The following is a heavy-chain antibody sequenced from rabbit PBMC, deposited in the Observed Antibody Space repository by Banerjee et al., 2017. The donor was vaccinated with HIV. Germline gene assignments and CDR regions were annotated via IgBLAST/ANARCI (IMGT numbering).Heavy chain of an antibody. D-gene: IGHD6-1*01. Sequence: QSLEESGGDLVKPGASLTLTCTASGFSFSSYWICWVRQAPGKGLEWIACIDVGVNGGSYYANWAKGRFTISKTSSTTVTLQMTSLTAADTATYFCARDRGVTGYAYATYYFNWWGPGTLVTVS. J-gene: IGHJ4*01. V-gene: IGHV1S40*01. CDR3: ARDRGVTGYAYATYYFNW. CDR2: IDVGVNGGS. CDR1: GFSFSSYW.